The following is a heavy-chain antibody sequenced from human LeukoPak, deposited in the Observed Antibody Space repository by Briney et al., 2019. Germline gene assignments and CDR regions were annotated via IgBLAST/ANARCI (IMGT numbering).Heavy chain of an antibody. CDR1: GGSFSGYY. D-gene: IGHD3-22*01. J-gene: IGHJ5*02. V-gene: IGHV4-34*01. CDR2: INHSGST. Sequence: SETLSLTCAVYGGSFSGYYWSWIRQPPGKGLEWIGEINHSGSTNYNPSLKSRVTISVDTSKNQFSLKLSSVTAADTAVYYCASGSSGRNWFDPWGQGTLVTVSS. CDR3: ASGSSGRNWFDP.